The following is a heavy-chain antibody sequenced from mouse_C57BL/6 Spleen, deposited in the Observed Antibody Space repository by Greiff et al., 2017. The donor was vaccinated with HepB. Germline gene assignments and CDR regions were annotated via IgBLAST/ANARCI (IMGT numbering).Heavy chain of an antibody. V-gene: IGHV5-17*01. Sequence: EVHLVESGGGLVKPGGSLKLSCAASGFTFSDYGMHWVRQAPEKGLEWVAYISSGSSTIYYADTVKGRFTISRDNAKNTLFLQMTSLRSEDTAMYDGASYYYGSSHWCFDVWGTGTTVTGSS. CDR2: ISSGSSTI. CDR1: GFTFSDYG. J-gene: IGHJ1*03. CDR3: ASYYYGSSHWCFDV. D-gene: IGHD1-1*01.